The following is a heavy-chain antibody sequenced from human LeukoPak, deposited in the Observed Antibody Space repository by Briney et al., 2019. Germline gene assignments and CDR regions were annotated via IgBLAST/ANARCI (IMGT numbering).Heavy chain of an antibody. D-gene: IGHD6-13*01. V-gene: IGHV4-30-4*07. Sequence: SETLSLTCTVSGGSISSGGYSWSWIRQPPGKGMKFIAYIYYTGNTYFNPSLKSRVTISVDTSKNQFPLKLTSVTAADTAVYYCARVLAAAGNNWFDPWGQGTLVTVSS. J-gene: IGHJ5*02. CDR3: ARVLAAAGNNWFDP. CDR1: GGSISSGGYS. CDR2: IYYTGNT.